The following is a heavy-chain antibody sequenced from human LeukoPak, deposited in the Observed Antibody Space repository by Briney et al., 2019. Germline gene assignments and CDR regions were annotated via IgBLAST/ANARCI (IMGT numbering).Heavy chain of an antibody. CDR3: AKEQDDFWGDYGGG. Sequence: PGGSLRLSCAASGFTFSSYAMSWVRQAPGKGLEWVSGISGNSGSTYYADSVKGRFTISRDNSMDTLDLQMNSLRAEDTAVYYCAKEQDDFWGDYGGGWGQGTLVTVSS. J-gene: IGHJ4*02. CDR1: GFTFSSYA. V-gene: IGHV3-23*01. CDR2: ISGNSGST. D-gene: IGHD3-3*01.